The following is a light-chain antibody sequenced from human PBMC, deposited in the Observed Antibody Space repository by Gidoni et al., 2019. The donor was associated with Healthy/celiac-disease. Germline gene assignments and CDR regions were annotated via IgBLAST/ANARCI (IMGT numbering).Light chain of an antibody. Sequence: EIVFTQSPGTLSLSPGERATLSCRASQSVSSSYLAWYQQKPGPAPRLLIYGASSRATGIPDRFSGSGSGTDFTLTISRLEPEDFAVYYCQQYGSSGTFGGGTKVEIK. CDR3: QQYGSSGT. CDR2: GAS. V-gene: IGKV3-20*01. CDR1: QSVSSSY. J-gene: IGKJ4*01.